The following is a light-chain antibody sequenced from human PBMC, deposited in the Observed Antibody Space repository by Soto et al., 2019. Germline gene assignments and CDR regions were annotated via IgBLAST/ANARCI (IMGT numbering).Light chain of an antibody. CDR2: GAS. CDR1: QSVSNY. CDR3: QQYGGSPQT. J-gene: IGKJ1*01. Sequence: EIVLTQSPGTLSLSPGERATLSCRARQSVSNYLAWYQQKPGQAPRLLIYGASSRATGTPDRFSGSGSGTDFTLTISRLKPEDCAVYYCQQYGGSPQTFGQGTKVEIK. V-gene: IGKV3-20*01.